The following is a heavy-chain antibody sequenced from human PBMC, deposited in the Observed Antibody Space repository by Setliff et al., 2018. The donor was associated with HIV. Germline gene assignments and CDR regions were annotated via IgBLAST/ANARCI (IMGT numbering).Heavy chain of an antibody. V-gene: IGHV4-4*07. CDR3: AAGGLRYFDWLLE. CDR1: GDSISGQY. CDR2: IHSTGST. J-gene: IGHJ4*02. D-gene: IGHD3-9*01. Sequence: KSSETLSLTCTVSGDSISGQYWSWIRQPAGKGLEWIGRIHSTGSTHYNPSLKSRVTMSVDTSKNQFSLKLNSVTAADTAVYYCAAGGLRYFDWLLEWGQGTLVTVSS.